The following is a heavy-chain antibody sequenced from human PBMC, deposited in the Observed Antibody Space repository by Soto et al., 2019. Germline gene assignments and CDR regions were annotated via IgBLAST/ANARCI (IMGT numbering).Heavy chain of an antibody. J-gene: IGHJ4*02. CDR1: GGSFGIYP. CDR2: VIPILNVA. Sequence: QVQLVPSGAEVQKPGSSVKVSCQTSGGSFGIYPISGVRQAPGQGLEWVGRVIPILNVANYTQKLNGRLTLTADKSTTTAYMELSSLTSEDTAVYYCARESSSGLDYWGQGTLVTVSS. V-gene: IGHV1-69*04. CDR3: ARESSSGLDY. D-gene: IGHD6-25*01.